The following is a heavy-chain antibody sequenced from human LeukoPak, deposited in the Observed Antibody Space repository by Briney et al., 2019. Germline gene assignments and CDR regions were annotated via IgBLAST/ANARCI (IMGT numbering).Heavy chain of an antibody. D-gene: IGHD5/OR15-5a*01. Sequence: PSETLSLTCAVYGGSFSGYYWSWIRQPPGKGLEWIGEINHSGSTNYNPSLKSRVTISVDTSKNQFSLKLSSVTAADTAAYYCARGKIIWSTPGGNWFDPWGQGTLVTVSS. CDR2: INHSGST. J-gene: IGHJ5*02. CDR3: ARGKIIWSTPGGNWFDP. V-gene: IGHV4-34*01. CDR1: GGSFSGYY.